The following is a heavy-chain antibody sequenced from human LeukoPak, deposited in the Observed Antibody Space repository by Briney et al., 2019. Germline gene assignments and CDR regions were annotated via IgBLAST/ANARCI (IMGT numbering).Heavy chain of an antibody. J-gene: IGHJ4*02. CDR3: AREGAPGILRYFDWFDY. CDR2: ISSSGSTI. D-gene: IGHD3-9*01. CDR1: GFTFSSYE. Sequence: GGSLRLSCAASGFTFSSYEMNWVRQAPGKGLEWVSYISSSGSTIYYADSVKGRFTISRDNAKNSLYLQMNSLRAEDTAVYCCAREGAPGILRYFDWFDYWGQGTLVTVSS. V-gene: IGHV3-48*03.